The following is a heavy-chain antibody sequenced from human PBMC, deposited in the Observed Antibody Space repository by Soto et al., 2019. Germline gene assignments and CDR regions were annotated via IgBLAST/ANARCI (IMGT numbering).Heavy chain of an antibody. Sequence: QVQLVQSGAEVKKPGASVKVSCKASGYTFTSYGITWVRQAPGQGLEWMGWISAYNGNTNYAQQLQGRVTMTTDTSTSTAWRGLRCLGSDDTAVYYGARVAVDIEDTTLYWFDPWGQGTLVTVSS. CDR1: GYTFTSYG. CDR3: ARVAVDIEDTTLYWFDP. CDR2: ISAYNGNT. D-gene: IGHD5-12*01. J-gene: IGHJ5*02. V-gene: IGHV1-18*04.